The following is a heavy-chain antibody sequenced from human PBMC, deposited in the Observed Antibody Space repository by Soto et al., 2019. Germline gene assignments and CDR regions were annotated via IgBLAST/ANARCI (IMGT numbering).Heavy chain of an antibody. D-gene: IGHD2-2*01. V-gene: IGHV3-23*01. CDR1: GFIFSSYA. Sequence: LGISCAASGFIFSSYAMSWVRQAPGKGLEWVSAISGSGGSTYYADSVKGRFTISRDNSKNTLYLQMNSLRAEDTAVYYCAKEKISASWSTWIDPWGQGTPVTVSS. J-gene: IGHJ5*02. CDR3: AKEKISASWSTWIDP. CDR2: ISGSGGST.